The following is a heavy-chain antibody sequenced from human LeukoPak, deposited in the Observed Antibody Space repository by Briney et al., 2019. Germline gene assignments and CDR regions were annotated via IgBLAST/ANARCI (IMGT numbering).Heavy chain of an antibody. D-gene: IGHD3-10*01. CDR2: FDPEDGET. J-gene: IGHJ4*02. V-gene: IGHV1-24*01. Sequence: ASAKVSCKVSGYTLTELSMHWVRQAPGKGLEWMGGFDPEDGETIYAQKFQGRVTMTEDTSTDTAYMELSSLRSEDTAVYYCAAQLWFGELLYPLDYWGQGTLVTVSS. CDR3: AAQLWFGELLYPLDY. CDR1: GYTLTELS.